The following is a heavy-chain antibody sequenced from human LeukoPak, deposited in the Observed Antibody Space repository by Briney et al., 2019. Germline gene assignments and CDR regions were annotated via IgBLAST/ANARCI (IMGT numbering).Heavy chain of an antibody. J-gene: IGHJ4*02. V-gene: IGHV3-23*01. CDR3: ANYQGYGSSTSCYN. CDR2: ISGSGGST. Sequence: GGSLRLSCAASGFTFSSYAMSWVRQAPGKGLEWVSAISGSGGSTYYADSVKGRFTISRDNSKNTLYLQMNSLRAEDTAVYYCANYQGYGSSTSCYNWGQGTLVTVSS. D-gene: IGHD2-2*02. CDR1: GFTFSSYA.